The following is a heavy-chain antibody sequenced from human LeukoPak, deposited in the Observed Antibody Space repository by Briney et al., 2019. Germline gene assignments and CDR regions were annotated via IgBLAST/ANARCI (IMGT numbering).Heavy chain of an antibody. CDR2: IIPIFGTA. CDR1: GGTFSSYA. Sequence: SVKVSCKASGGTFSSYAISWVRQAPGQGLEWMGGIIPIFGTANYAQKFQGRVTITTDESTSTAYMELSSLRSEDTAVYHCARGLGFYYYYMDVWGKGTTVTVSS. V-gene: IGHV1-69*05. CDR3: ARGLGFYYYYMDV. J-gene: IGHJ6*03. D-gene: IGHD7-27*01.